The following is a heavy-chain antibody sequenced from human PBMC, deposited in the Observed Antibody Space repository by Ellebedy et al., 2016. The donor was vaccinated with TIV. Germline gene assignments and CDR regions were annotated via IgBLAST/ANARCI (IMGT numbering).Heavy chain of an antibody. Sequence: AASVKVSCKTSGYTFTSYGVSWVRQAPGQGLAWMGWISGLNGTTKSARTVQGRVTLTTDTAARTVYMELTSLRSEDTAVYYCSRDNTVGGTNWFDPWGQGTLVIVSS. CDR3: SRDNTVGGTNWFDP. J-gene: IGHJ5*02. V-gene: IGHV1-18*01. CDR2: ISGLNGTT. CDR1: GYTFTSYG. D-gene: IGHD6-19*01.